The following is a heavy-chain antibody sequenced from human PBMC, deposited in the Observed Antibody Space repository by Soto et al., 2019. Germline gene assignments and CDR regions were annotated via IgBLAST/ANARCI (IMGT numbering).Heavy chain of an antibody. V-gene: IGHV3-33*01. CDR1: GFTFSSYG. D-gene: IGHD2-2*01. J-gene: IGHJ4*02. CDR3: SSRSPALDY. Sequence: QVQLVESGGGVVQPGRSLRLSCEASGFTFSSYGMHWVRQAPGKGLEWVAVIWYDGSKKYYADFVKGRFTISRDNSKNTLYLQMSSLRAEDTAVYYGSSRSPALDYWGQGALVTVSS. CDR2: IWYDGSKK.